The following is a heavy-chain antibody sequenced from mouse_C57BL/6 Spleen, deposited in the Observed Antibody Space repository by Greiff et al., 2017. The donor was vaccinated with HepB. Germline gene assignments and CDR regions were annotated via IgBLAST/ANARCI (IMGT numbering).Heavy chain of an antibody. J-gene: IGHJ2*01. CDR2: IGPGSGST. V-gene: IGHV1-77*01. CDR3: ARGEITTVVATSYFDY. Sequence: QVQLQQSGAELVKPGASVKISCKASGYTFPDYYINWVKQRPGQGLEWIGKIGPGSGSTYYNEKFKGKATLTADKSSSTAYMQLSSLTSEDSAVYFCARGEITTVVATSYFDYWGQGTTLTVSS. CDR1: GYTFPDYY. D-gene: IGHD1-1*01.